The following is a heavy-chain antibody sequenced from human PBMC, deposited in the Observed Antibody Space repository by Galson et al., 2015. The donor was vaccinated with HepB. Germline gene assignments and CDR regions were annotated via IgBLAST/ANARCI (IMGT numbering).Heavy chain of an antibody. V-gene: IGHV5-51*01. CDR3: ARHIDHPTWWRGAFDI. CDR1: GYSFTSYW. J-gene: IGHJ3*02. Sequence: QSGAEVKKPGESLKISCKGSGYSFTSYWIGWVRQMPGKGLEWMGIIYPGDSDTRYSPSFQGQVTISADKSISTAYLQWSSLKASDTAMYYCARHIDHPTWWRGAFDIWGQGTMVTVSS. D-gene: IGHD2-8*02. CDR2: IYPGDSDT.